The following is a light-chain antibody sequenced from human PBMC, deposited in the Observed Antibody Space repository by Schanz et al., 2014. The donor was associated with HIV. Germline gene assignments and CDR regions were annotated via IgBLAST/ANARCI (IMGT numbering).Light chain of an antibody. Sequence: QSVLTQPPSVSGAPGQEVTISCTIGATYGVHWYQQLPGTAPKLLIFGSSNRPPGVPDRFSVSRSGSSVSLAITGLQPEDEADYFCQSYDKSLSVVIFGGGTKVTVL. J-gene: IGLJ2*01. CDR3: QSYDKSLSVVI. V-gene: IGLV1-40*01. CDR2: GSS. CDR1: IGATYG.